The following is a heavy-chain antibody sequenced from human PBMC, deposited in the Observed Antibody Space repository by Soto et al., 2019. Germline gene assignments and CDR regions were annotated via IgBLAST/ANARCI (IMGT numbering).Heavy chain of an antibody. D-gene: IGHD3-3*01. V-gene: IGHV4-59*01. J-gene: IGHJ5*02. CDR3: ARGKIIGP. Sequence: QVQLQESGPGLVKPSETLSLTCTVSGGSISTYYWTWIRQPPGKGLEWIGYVHYSGTTNYNPSLKSRVTMSVDTSKNQFSLKLRSVTAADPAGYYCARGKIIGPWGQGTLVTVSS. CDR2: VHYSGTT. CDR1: GGSISTYY.